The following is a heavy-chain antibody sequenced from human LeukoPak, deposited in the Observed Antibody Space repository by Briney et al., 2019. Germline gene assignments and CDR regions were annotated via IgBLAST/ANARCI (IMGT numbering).Heavy chain of an antibody. CDR2: INPNSGGT. Sequence: GASVKVSCKASGYTFTGYYMHWVRQAPGQGLEWMGWINPNSGGTNYAQKFQGRVTMTRDTSISTAYMDLSRLRSDDTAVYYCVRDRGHLWSGDAFDIWGQGTMVTVSS. D-gene: IGHD3-10*01. CDR1: GYTFTGYY. J-gene: IGHJ3*02. CDR3: VRDRGHLWSGDAFDI. V-gene: IGHV1-2*02.